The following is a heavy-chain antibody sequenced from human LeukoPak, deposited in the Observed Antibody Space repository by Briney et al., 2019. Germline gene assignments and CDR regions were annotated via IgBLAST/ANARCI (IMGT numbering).Heavy chain of an antibody. CDR3: ARVLYYYDSSGYWVAAFDM. CDR2: ISYSGNT. CDR1: GGSISTSSYY. V-gene: IGHV4-39*01. D-gene: IGHD3-22*01. Sequence: SETLSLTCGVSGGSISTSSYYWGWIRQPPGKGLEWVGSISYSGNTYYNSSLKSRVTISVDTSKNQFSLRLTSVTAADTAVYYCARVLYYYDSSGYWVAAFDMWGRGTMVTVSS. J-gene: IGHJ3*02.